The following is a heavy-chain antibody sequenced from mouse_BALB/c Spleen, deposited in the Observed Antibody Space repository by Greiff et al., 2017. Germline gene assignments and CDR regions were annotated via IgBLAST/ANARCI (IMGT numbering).Heavy chain of an antibody. J-gene: IGHJ1*01. CDR2: INPYNGAT. Sequence: EVKLMESGPELVKPGASVKISCKASGYSFTGYYMHWVKQSHVKSLEWIGRINPYNGATSYNQNFKDKASLTVDKSSSTAYMELHSLTSEDSAVYYCARSYYGNYWYFDVWGAGTTVTVSS. D-gene: IGHD2-10*01. V-gene: IGHV1-31*01. CDR1: GYSFTGYY. CDR3: ARSYYGNYWYFDV.